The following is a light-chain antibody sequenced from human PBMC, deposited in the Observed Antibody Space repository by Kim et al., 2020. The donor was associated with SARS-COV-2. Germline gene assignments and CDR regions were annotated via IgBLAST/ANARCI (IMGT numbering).Light chain of an antibody. CDR2: GAS. V-gene: IGKV1-39*01. J-gene: IGKJ3*01. Sequence: SSLSASVGDRINIACRARQSIRSQINWYQQKPGKAPKLLIYGASNLHSGVPPRFSGTGSETDFTLTISSLQPEDFATYFCQQSDKFGPGTKVDIK. CDR1: QSIRSQ. CDR3: QQSDK.